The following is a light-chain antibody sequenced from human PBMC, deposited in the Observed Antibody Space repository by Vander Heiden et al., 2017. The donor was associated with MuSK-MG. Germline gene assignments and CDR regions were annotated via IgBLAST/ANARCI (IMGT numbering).Light chain of an antibody. CDR2: WAS. CDR3: QQYNSPPRT. J-gene: IGKJ4*02. CDR1: QSVLYSANNNNY. V-gene: IGKV4-1*01. Sequence: MRRARDSRAVSLGERATINCKSSQSVLYSANNNNYLAWYQQKPGQPPKLLIYWASTRESGVPDRFSGSGCGKNIPLPFRTMEAKDVPVYSCQQYNSPPRTFGRGTKVEI.